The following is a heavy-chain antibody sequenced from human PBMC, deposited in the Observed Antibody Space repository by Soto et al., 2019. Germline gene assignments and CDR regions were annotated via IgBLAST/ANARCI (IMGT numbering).Heavy chain of an antibody. V-gene: IGHV4-31*03. D-gene: IGHD6-25*01. CDR1: GGYIISGGYY. J-gene: IGHJ6*02. Sequence: SEPMSLTCTVSGGYIISGGYYWSWISQHPGKGLEWIGYIYYSGSTYYNPSLKSRVTISVDTSKNQFSLKLSSVTAADTAVYYCATSSGAYYYYYYGMDVWGQGTTVTVS. CDR3: ATSSGAYYYYYYGMDV. CDR2: IYYSGST.